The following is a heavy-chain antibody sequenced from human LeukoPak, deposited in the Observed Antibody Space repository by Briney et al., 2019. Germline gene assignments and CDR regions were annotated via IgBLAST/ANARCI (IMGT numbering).Heavy chain of an antibody. D-gene: IGHD5-18*01. CDR1: GGSISSGSYY. CDR3: ARQKWAVVTAPYYFDN. Sequence: SQTLSLTCTVSGGSISSGSYYWSWIRQPAGKGLEWIGRIYTSGSTNYNPSLKSRVTISVDTSKNQFSLKLSSVTAADTAVYYCARQKWAVVTAPYYFDNWGQGTLVTVSS. V-gene: IGHV4-61*02. J-gene: IGHJ4*02. CDR2: IYTSGST.